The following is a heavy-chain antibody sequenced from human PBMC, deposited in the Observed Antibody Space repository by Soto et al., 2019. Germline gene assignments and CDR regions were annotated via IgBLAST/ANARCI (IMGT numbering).Heavy chain of an antibody. Sequence: ASVKVSCKASGYIFSYYAIHWVRQAPGQRLEWMGWINAGNGDTKYSQKFQGRVTITRDTSASTAYMELSSLRSEDTAVYYCARAPRSQGYYSCRMDVWGQGTMVTVSS. CDR2: INAGNGDT. CDR3: ARAPRSQGYYSCRMDV. J-gene: IGHJ6*02. V-gene: IGHV1-3*01. CDR1: GYIFSYYA.